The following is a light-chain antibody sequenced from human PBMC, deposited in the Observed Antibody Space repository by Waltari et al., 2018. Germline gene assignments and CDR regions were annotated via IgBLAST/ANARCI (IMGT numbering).Light chain of an antibody. J-gene: IGLJ3*02. Sequence: HSALAQPASVSGSPGQSITISCTGTSSDVGAYNYVSCYQQHPGKAPRLMIFDVNDRPAGVSYRFSSSKSGNTASLTISGLQAEDEADYYCCSFTRSNSWVFGGGTKLTVL. CDR1: SSDVGAYNY. CDR2: DVN. V-gene: IGLV2-14*03. CDR3: CSFTRSNSWV.